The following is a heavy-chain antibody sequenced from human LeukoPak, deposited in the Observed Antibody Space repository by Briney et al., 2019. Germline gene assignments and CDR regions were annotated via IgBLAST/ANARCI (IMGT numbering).Heavy chain of an antibody. V-gene: IGHV1-24*01. Sequence: ASVKVSCKVSGYTLTELSMHWVRQAPGKGLEWMGGFDPEDGETIYAQKFQGRVTMTEDTSTDTAYMELSSLRSEDTAVYYCATALGGSPSYYYYGMDVWGQGTTVTVSS. J-gene: IGHJ6*02. D-gene: IGHD1-26*01. CDR2: FDPEDGET. CDR3: ATALGGSPSYYYYGMDV. CDR1: GYTLTELS.